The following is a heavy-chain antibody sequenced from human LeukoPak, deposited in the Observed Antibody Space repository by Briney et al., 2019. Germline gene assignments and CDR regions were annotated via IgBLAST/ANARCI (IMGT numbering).Heavy chain of an antibody. CDR2: IYTSGST. D-gene: IGHD6-13*01. Sequence: PSETLSLTCIVSGDSLSNYYWSWIRQPAGKGLEWIGRIYTSGSTNYNPSLKSRVTMSVDTSKNQFSLTLSSVTAADTAVYYCAREAAAGTFYFDYWGQGTLVTVSS. CDR1: GDSLSNYY. CDR3: AREAAAGTFYFDY. V-gene: IGHV4-4*07. J-gene: IGHJ4*02.